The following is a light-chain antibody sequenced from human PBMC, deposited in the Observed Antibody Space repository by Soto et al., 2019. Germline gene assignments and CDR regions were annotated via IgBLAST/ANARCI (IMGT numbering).Light chain of an antibody. J-gene: IGLJ1*01. CDR1: ISDIGSHNY. Sequence: QSVLTQPASVSGSPGESITVSCSGSISDIGSHNYVSWYRQYPGEAPKLLIYEVQYRPSGLSSRFSGSKSGNTASLTISGLQAADEADYYCASYLTTSPLEVFGTGTKVTVL. CDR3: ASYLTTSPLEV. CDR2: EVQ. V-gene: IGLV2-14*01.